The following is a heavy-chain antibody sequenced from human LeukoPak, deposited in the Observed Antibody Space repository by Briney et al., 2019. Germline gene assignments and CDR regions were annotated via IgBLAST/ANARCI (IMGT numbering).Heavy chain of an antibody. CDR2: IYSGGST. J-gene: IGHJ4*02. CDR3: ARDRYFDY. V-gene: IGHV3-53*01. Sequence: PGGSLRLSCAASGFTVSSNYMSWVSQAPGKRLEWVSVIYSGGSTYYADSVKGRFTISRDNSKNTLYLQMNSLRAEDTAVYYCARDRYFDYWGQGTLVTVSS. CDR1: GFTVSSNY.